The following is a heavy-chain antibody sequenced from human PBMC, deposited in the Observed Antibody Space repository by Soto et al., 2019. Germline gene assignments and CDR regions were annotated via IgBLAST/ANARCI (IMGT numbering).Heavy chain of an antibody. CDR3: ARHSNSWYLDY. J-gene: IGHJ4*02. V-gene: IGHV3-48*01. CDR2: ISRSSSTI. CDR1: GFIFSNYS. D-gene: IGHD6-13*01. Sequence: EVQLVESGGGLVQPGGSLRLSCAASGFIFSNYSMNWVRQAPGKGLEWVSYISRSSSTIYYADSVKGRFTISRDNAKKSLYLQMNSLRAEDTAVYYCARHSNSWYLDYWGQGTLVTVSS.